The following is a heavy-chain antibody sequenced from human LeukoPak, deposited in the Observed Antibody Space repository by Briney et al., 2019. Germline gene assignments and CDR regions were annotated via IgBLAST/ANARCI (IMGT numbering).Heavy chain of an antibody. CDR2: INWNGGST. D-gene: IGHD3-10*01. Sequence: PGGSLRLSCAASGFTFDDYGMSWVRQAPGKGLEWVSGINWNGGSTGYADSVKGRFTISRDNAKNSLYLQMNSLRAEDTALYHGARGYYGSGSFHHYYYYDMDVWGQGTTVTVSS. J-gene: IGHJ6*02. CDR3: ARGYYGSGSFHHYYYYDMDV. V-gene: IGHV3-20*01. CDR1: GFTFDDYG.